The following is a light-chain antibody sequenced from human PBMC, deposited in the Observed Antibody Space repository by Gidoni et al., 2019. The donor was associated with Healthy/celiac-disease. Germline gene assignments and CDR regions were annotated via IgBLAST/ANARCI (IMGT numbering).Light chain of an antibody. V-gene: IGKV3-11*01. CDR1: QSVSSY. Sequence: EIVLTQSPATLSLSPGEGATLSGRASQSVSSYLAWYQQKPVQAPRLLIYDASNRATGIPARFSGSGSRTDFALTISSLGPEDFAVYYCQQRSNWPHTFGQGTKLEIK. CDR2: DAS. J-gene: IGKJ2*01. CDR3: QQRSNWPHT.